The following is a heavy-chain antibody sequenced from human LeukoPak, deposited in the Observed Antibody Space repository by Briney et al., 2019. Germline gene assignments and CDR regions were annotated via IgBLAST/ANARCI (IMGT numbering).Heavy chain of an antibody. V-gene: IGHV4-34*01. CDR3: ARAGSPPGYYYYTDV. D-gene: IGHD6-25*01. CDR1: GGSFSGYY. Sequence: PWETLSLTCAVYGGSFSGYYWSWIRQPPGKGLEWIGEINHSGSTNYNPSLKSRVTISVDTSKNQFSLKLSSVTAADTAVYYCARAGSPPGYYYYTDVWGKGTTVTVSS. J-gene: IGHJ6*03. CDR2: INHSGST.